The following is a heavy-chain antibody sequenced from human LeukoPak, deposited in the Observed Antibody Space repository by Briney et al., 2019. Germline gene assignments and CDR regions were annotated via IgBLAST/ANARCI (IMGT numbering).Heavy chain of an antibody. Sequence: GGSLRLSCAASGFTFSSYAMSWVRQAPGKGLDWVSAISGSGGNTYHADSVKGRFTISRDNSKNTLYLQMNSLRAEDTAVYYCAKDQYGGNPQYYFDYWGQGTLVTVSS. CDR1: GFTFSSYA. J-gene: IGHJ4*02. V-gene: IGHV3-23*01. CDR2: ISGSGGNT. CDR3: AKDQYGGNPQYYFDY. D-gene: IGHD4-23*01.